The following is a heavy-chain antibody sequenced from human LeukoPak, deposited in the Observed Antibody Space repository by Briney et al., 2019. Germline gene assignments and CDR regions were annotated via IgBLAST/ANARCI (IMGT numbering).Heavy chain of an antibody. Sequence: PGGSLRLSCAASGFTFSSYGMHWARQAPGKGLEWVAYIRYDGSNKYYADSVKGRFTISRDNSKKTLYLQMNSLRPEDTAVYYCARRTVTEYYFDYWGQGTLVTVSS. D-gene: IGHD4-17*01. CDR3: ARRTVTEYYFDY. CDR1: GFTFSSYG. CDR2: IRYDGSNK. V-gene: IGHV3-30*02. J-gene: IGHJ4*02.